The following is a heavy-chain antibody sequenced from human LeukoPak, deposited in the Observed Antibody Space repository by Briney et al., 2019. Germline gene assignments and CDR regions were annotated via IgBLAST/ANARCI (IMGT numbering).Heavy chain of an antibody. CDR3: ARGQLAAAGVFDY. V-gene: IGHV5-51*01. CDR1: GYSFTSYW. D-gene: IGHD6-13*01. J-gene: IGHJ4*02. Sequence: GESLQISCKGSGYSFTSYWIGWVRQMPGKGLEGMGIIYPGDSDTRYSPSFQGQVTISADKSISTSYLQWSSLKASDTAMYYCARGQLAAAGVFDYWGQGTLVTVSS. CDR2: IYPGDSDT.